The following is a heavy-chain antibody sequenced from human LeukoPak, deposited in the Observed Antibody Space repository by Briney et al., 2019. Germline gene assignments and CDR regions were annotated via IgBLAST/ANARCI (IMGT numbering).Heavy chain of an antibody. J-gene: IGHJ2*01. Sequence: GGSLRLSCAVSEFTFSTFGMSWVRQAPGKGLEWVSSIRDSADSTHYADSVKGRFIISRDNSKNTLSLRMNGLRAEDTAVYYCAKTGRSHGDYWYFDLWGRGTLVTVSS. CDR3: AKTGRSHGDYWYFDL. CDR1: EFTFSTFG. D-gene: IGHD2-21*01. V-gene: IGHV3-23*01. CDR2: IRDSADST.